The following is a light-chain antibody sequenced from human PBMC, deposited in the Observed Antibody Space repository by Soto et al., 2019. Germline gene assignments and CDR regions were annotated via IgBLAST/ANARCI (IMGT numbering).Light chain of an antibody. Sequence: EIVMTQSPVTLSVSPGERATLSCRASQSISSSYLAWYQQKPGQAPRLLIYGASSRATGIPDRFSGSVSGTGFTLTISRLEPEDFAVYYCQQYGSSPLTFGGGTKVDIK. CDR2: GAS. V-gene: IGKV3-20*01. CDR3: QQYGSSPLT. CDR1: QSISSSY. J-gene: IGKJ4*01.